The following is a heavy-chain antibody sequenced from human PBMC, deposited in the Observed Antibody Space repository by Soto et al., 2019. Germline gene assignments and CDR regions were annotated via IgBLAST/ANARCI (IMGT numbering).Heavy chain of an antibody. J-gene: IGHJ3*02. D-gene: IGHD5-18*01. CDR1: GFTFSSYA. CDR2: ISYDGSNK. V-gene: IGHV3-30-3*01. CDR3: AREGYSYGFDI. Sequence: QVQLVESGGGVVQPGRSLRLSCAASGFTFSSYAMHWVRQAPGKGLEWVAVISYDGSNKYYADSVKGRFTISRDNSKNTMYLQMNSLRGEDTAVYYCAREGYSYGFDIWGQGTMFTVSS.